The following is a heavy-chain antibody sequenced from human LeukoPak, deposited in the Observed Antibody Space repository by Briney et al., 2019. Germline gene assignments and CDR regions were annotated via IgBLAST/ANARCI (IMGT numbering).Heavy chain of an antibody. J-gene: IGHJ4*02. CDR3: AREHEDDYVWGSYRYPYFDY. Sequence: GGSLRLSCAASGFTFNSYAMNWVRQAPGKGLEWVSSISSSRSYIYYADSVKGRFTISRDNAKNSLYLQMNSLRAEDTAVYYCAREHEDDYVWGSYRYPYFDYWGQGTLVTVSS. CDR1: GFTFNSYA. V-gene: IGHV3-21*01. D-gene: IGHD3-16*02. CDR2: ISSSRSYI.